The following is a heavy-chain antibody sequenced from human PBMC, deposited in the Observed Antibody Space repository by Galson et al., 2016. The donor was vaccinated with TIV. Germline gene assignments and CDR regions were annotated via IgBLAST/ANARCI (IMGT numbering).Heavy chain of an antibody. CDR1: GDTFSSYA. Sequence: SCKASGDTFSSYAISWVRQAPGQGLEWMGRIIPILGVTNHAQNFQGRVTITADKSTSTVYMDLSNLKSDDTAVYFCARVSPDSRGGSGMAVWGQGTTVTVSS. CDR2: IIPILGVT. CDR3: ARVSPDSRGGSGMAV. V-gene: IGHV1-69*04. D-gene: IGHD3-16*01. J-gene: IGHJ6*02.